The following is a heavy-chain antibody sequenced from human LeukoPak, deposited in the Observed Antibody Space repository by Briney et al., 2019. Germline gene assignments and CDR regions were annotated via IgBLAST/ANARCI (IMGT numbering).Heavy chain of an antibody. D-gene: IGHD5-12*01. CDR3: ARDKGGYESLYYFDY. CDR2: IRYDGSDK. V-gene: IGHV3-30*02. J-gene: IGHJ4*02. Sequence: GGSLRLSCAASKFTFSDYGMHWVRQAPGKGLEWVAFIRYDGSDKYYADSVKGRFTISRDNSKNTLYLQMNSLRAEDTAVYYCARDKGGYESLYYFDYWGQGTLVTVSS. CDR1: KFTFSDYG.